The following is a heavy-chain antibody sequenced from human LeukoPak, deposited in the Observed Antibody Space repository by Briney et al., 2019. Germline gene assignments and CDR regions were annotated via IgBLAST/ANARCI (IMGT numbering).Heavy chain of an antibody. V-gene: IGHV4-34*01. CDR3: ARAYYDILTGYRYGMDV. CDR1: GGSFSGYY. Sequence: SETLSLTCAVYGGSFSGYYWSWIRQPPGKGLEWIGEINHSGSTNYNPSLKSRVTISVDTSKNQFSLKLSSVTAADTAVYYCARAYYDILTGYRYGMDVWGQGTTVTVPS. CDR2: INHSGST. J-gene: IGHJ6*02. D-gene: IGHD3-9*01.